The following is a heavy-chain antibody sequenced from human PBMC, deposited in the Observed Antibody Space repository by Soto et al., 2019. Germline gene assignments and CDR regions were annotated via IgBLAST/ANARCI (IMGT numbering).Heavy chain of an antibody. D-gene: IGHD2-2*01. J-gene: IGHJ6*03. V-gene: IGHV3-23*01. Sequence: EVQLLESGGGLVQPGGSLRLSCVVSGFTFGSYAMSWVRQAPEKGPEWVAILGGNGFTTYYADSVKGRFTISGDKSKSTLFLQMNSLRADYTGVYDCAKDLRPSLNVFYYRAVVGRWTSVTVSS. CDR1: GFTFGSYA. CDR2: LGGNGFTT. CDR3: AKDLRPSLNVFYYRAV.